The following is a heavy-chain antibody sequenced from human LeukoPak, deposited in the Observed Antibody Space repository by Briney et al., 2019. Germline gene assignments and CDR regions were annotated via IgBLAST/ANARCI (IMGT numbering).Heavy chain of an antibody. V-gene: IGHV3-73*01. Sequence: PGGSLKLSCAASGFTFSGFTMHWVRQASGKGLEWVGRIRTKTNSYATAYAASVKGRFTISRDDSKNTAYLQMNSLKTEDTALYYCTSAPYCSGGSCFPASLDYRGQGTLVTVSS. CDR2: IRTKTNSYAT. CDR3: TSAPYCSGGSCFPASLDY. J-gene: IGHJ4*02. D-gene: IGHD2-15*01. CDR1: GFTFSGFT.